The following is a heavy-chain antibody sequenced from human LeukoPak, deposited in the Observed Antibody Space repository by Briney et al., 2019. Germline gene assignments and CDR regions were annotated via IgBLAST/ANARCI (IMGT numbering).Heavy chain of an antibody. CDR3: ARRVRWNYYFDD. V-gene: IGHV4-39*01. Sequence: KPSETLSLTCTVSGGSIGSSSYYWGWIRQPPGEGLEWIGSIYYSGNTYYNPSLKSRVTISVDTSKNQFSLKLSSVTAADTAIYYCARRVRWNYYFDDWGQGTLVTVSA. J-gene: IGHJ4*02. D-gene: IGHD1-1*01. CDR2: IYYSGNT. CDR1: GGSIGSSSYY.